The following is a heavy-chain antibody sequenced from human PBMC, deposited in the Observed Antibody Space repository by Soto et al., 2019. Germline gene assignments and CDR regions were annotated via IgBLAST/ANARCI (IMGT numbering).Heavy chain of an antibody. CDR1: GFTFSSYA. V-gene: IGHV3-23*01. CDR3: VKDIEYCSSTSCYASYYYYYMDV. D-gene: IGHD2-2*01. Sequence: EVQLLESGGGLVQPGGSLRLSCAASGFTFSSYAMSWVRQAPGKGLEWVSAISGSGGSTYYADSVKGRFTISRDNSKNTLYLQMNSLRAEDTAVYYCVKDIEYCSSTSCYASYYYYYMDVWGKGTTVTVSS. CDR2: ISGSGGST. J-gene: IGHJ6*03.